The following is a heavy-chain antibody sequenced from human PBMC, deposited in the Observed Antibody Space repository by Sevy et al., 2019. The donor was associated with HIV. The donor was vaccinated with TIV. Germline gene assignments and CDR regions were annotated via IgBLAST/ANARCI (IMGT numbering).Heavy chain of an antibody. J-gene: IGHJ5*02. CDR3: AKSWDSSGPNWFDP. V-gene: IGHV3-23*01. Sequence: GGSLRLSCAASGFTFSSYAMSWVRQAPGKGLEWVSAICGSGGSTYYEDSVKGRLTISRDNSKNTLYLQMNSLRAEDTAVYYCAKSWDSSGPNWFDPWGQGTLVTVSS. CDR2: ICGSGGST. CDR1: GFTFSSYA. D-gene: IGHD3-22*01.